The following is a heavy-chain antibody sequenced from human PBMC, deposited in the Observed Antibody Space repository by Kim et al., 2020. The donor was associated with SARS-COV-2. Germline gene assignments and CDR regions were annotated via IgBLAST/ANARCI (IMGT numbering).Heavy chain of an antibody. D-gene: IGHD5-12*01. J-gene: IGHJ4*02. Sequence: SVKVSCKASGGTFSSYAISWVRQAPGQGLEWMGGIIPIFGTANYAQKFQGRVTITADESTSTAYMELSSLRSEDTAVYYCARRRDSGYDRYYFDYWGQGTLVTVSS. V-gene: IGHV1-69*13. CDR2: IIPIFGTA. CDR1: GGTFSSYA. CDR3: ARRRDSGYDRYYFDY.